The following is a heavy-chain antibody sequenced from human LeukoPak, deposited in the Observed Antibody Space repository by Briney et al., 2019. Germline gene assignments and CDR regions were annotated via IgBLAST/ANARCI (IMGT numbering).Heavy chain of an antibody. Sequence: GGSLRLSCAASGFTFSSYEMNWVRQAPGKGLEWVSYISSSGSTIYYADSVKGRFTISRDNAKNSLYLQMNSLRAEDTAVYYCARDNGRDYDSIGYYSFFDYWGQGTLVTVSS. CDR2: ISSSGSTI. CDR1: GFTFSSYE. CDR3: ARDNGRDYDSIGYYSFFDY. D-gene: IGHD3-22*01. J-gene: IGHJ4*02. V-gene: IGHV3-48*03.